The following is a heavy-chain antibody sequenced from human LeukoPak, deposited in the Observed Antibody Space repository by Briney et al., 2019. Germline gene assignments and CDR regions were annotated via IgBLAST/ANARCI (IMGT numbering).Heavy chain of an antibody. CDR2: ISAYNGNT. V-gene: IGHV1-18*01. Sequence: RASVKVSCKASGYTFTSYGISWVRQAPGQGLEWMGWISAYNGNTNYAQKLQGRVTMTTDTTTSTAYMELRSLRSDDTAVYYCARDHYGDYEGDYWGQGTLVTVSS. J-gene: IGHJ4*02. CDR1: GYTFTSYG. D-gene: IGHD4-17*01. CDR3: ARDHYGDYEGDY.